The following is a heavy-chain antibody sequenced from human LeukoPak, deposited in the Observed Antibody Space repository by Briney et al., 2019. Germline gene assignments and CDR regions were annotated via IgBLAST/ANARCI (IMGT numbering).Heavy chain of an antibody. V-gene: IGHV3-30*03. CDR3: VRVRGVMTGPYDY. D-gene: IGHD3-10*01. CDR1: GFLFNVHG. Sequence: PGGSLRLSCAASGFLFNVHGLHWVRQAPGKGLEWLALVSYNGLEIYYGDSVKGRFTISRDNSRDTVYLQMNSLTPEDTAVYYCVRVRGVMTGPYDYWGQGTLVTVSS. CDR2: VSYNGLEI. J-gene: IGHJ4*02.